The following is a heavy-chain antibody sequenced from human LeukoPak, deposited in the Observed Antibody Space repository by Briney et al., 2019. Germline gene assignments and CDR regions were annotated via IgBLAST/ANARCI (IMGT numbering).Heavy chain of an antibody. V-gene: IGHV4-61*02. J-gene: IGHJ6*02. Sequence: KPSQTLSLTCTVSGGSISSGSYYWRWIRQPAGKGLEWIGRIHSSGTTNYNPSLKSRVTISVDTSENRFSLKLTSVIAADTAVYYCARDLLWFGDLIYYYGMDVWGQGTTVAVSS. CDR1: GGSISSGSYY. D-gene: IGHD3-10*01. CDR3: ARDLLWFGDLIYYYGMDV. CDR2: IHSSGTT.